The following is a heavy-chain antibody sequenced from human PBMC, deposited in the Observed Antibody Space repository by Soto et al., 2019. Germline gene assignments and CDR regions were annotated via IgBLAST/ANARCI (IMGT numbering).Heavy chain of an antibody. CDR3: AAELYSGGSCCSFDF. CDR1: GFTFSNSA. CDR2: IVVGSGNT. D-gene: IGHD2-15*01. J-gene: IGHJ3*01. Sequence: ASVKVSCKTSGFTFSNSAVQWVRQARGQRLEWLGWIVVGSGNTRYAQSLHERVTITRDMTTGTAYMQLSSLASEDTAVYYCAAELYSGGSCCSFDFWGQGTTVTVSS. V-gene: IGHV1-58*01.